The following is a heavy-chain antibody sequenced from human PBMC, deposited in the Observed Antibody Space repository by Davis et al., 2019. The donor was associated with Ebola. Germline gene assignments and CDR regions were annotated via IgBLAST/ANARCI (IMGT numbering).Heavy chain of an antibody. CDR3: ARDVADYYYDSSGYPDY. CDR1: GFTFSSYA. V-gene: IGHV3-30*04. CDR2: ISYDGSNK. Sequence: GESLKISCAASGFTFSSYAMSWVRQAPGKGLEWVAVISYDGSNKYYADSVKGRFTISRDNSKNTLYLQMNSLRAEDTAVYYCARDVADYYYDSSGYPDYWGQGTLVTVSS. J-gene: IGHJ4*02. D-gene: IGHD3-22*01.